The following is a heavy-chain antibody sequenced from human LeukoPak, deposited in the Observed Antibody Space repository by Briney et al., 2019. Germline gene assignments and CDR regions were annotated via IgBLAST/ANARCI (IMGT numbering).Heavy chain of an antibody. V-gene: IGHV1-8*01. D-gene: IGHD3-16*02. Sequence: GASVKVSCKASGYTFTSYDINWVRQATGQGLEWMGWMNPNSGNTGYAQKFQGRVTMTRNTSISTAYMELSSLRSEDTAVYYCARVDWDYDYVWGSYRSIDYWGQGTLVTVSS. CDR1: GYTFTSYD. CDR2: MNPNSGNT. CDR3: ARVDWDYDYVWGSYRSIDY. J-gene: IGHJ4*02.